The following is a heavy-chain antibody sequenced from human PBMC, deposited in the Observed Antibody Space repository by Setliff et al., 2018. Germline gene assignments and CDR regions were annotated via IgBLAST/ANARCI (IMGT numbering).Heavy chain of an antibody. J-gene: IGHJ5*02. D-gene: IGHD3-3*02. CDR3: ARAGFELGQYNWFDP. Sequence: SETLSLTCTVSGDSISSGIYHWSWIRQSAGKGLEWIGRIYVSTGSTNYSPSLKSRVSISVDRSKNQFSLNLTSVTAADTAVYYRARAGFELGQYNWFDPWGQGTLVTVS. CDR1: GDSISSGIYH. V-gene: IGHV4-61*02. CDR2: IYVSTGST.